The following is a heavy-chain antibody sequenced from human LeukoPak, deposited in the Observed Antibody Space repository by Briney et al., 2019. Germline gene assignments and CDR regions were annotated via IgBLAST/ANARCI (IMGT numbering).Heavy chain of an antibody. V-gene: IGHV6-1*01. J-gene: IGHJ4*02. Sequence: SQTLSLICAISGDNVSSNSAAWNWIRRSPSRGLEWLGRTYYRSDWYKDYAVSLKSRITITPDTSKNQFSLQLNSVTPEDTAVYYCVSSSWYESFDYWGQGTLVTVSS. CDR1: GDNVSSNSAA. CDR3: VSSSWYESFDY. CDR2: TYYRSDWYK. D-gene: IGHD6-13*01.